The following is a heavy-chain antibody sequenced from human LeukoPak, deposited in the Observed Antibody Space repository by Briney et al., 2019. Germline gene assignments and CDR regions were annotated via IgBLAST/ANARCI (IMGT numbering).Heavy chain of an antibody. Sequence: ETLSLTCTVSDGSITNYDWSWVRQAPGKGLQWVANIKEDGSVKYYVDSVKGRFTISRDNAKNSLYLQMNSLRVEDTAVYYCATDRGRFVLDYWGQGSLVTVSS. CDR3: ATDRGRFVLDY. CDR2: IKEDGSVK. CDR1: DGSITNYD. J-gene: IGHJ4*02. V-gene: IGHV3-7*01. D-gene: IGHD3-10*02.